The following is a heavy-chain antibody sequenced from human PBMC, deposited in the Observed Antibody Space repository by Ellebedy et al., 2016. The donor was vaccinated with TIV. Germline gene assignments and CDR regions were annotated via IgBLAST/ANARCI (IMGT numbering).Heavy chain of an antibody. J-gene: IGHJ4*02. Sequence: GESLKISXAASGFTFSSYSMNWVRQAPGKGLEWVSYISSSSSTIYYADSVKGRFTISRDNAKNSLYLQMNSLRAEDTAVYYCARDKGNHNNWGRGDSGFDYWGQGTLVTVSS. CDR1: GFTFSSYS. CDR3: ARDKGNHNNWGRGDSGFDY. V-gene: IGHV3-48*04. D-gene: IGHD7-27*01. CDR2: ISSSSSTI.